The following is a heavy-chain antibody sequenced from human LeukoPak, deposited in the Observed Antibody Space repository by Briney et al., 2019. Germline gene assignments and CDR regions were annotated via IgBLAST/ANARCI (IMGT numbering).Heavy chain of an antibody. CDR2: IIPIFGAP. CDR1: GGTFSSSA. J-gene: IGHJ4*02. D-gene: IGHD6-13*01. Sequence: SVKVSCKASGGTFSSSAISWLRQAPGQGIEWMGEIIPIFGAPNYAQKFQGRVRITADESTSTAYMQLSSLRSEDTAVYFCAGVYSSSWYLYFDHWGQGTMVTVSS. CDR3: AGVYSSSWYLYFDH. V-gene: IGHV1-69*01.